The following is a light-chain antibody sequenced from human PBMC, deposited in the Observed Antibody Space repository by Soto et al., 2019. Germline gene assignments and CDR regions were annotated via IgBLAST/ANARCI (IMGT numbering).Light chain of an antibody. Sequence: QSVLTQPPSASGTPGQRVTLSCSGSNSNIGRNSVYWYQQLPGTAPKLLIFRNSQRPSGVPDRFSGSKSGTSASLDISGLRSDDESDYYCSAWDDSLSGVIFGGGTK. CDR3: SAWDDSLSGVI. CDR2: RNS. V-gene: IGLV1-47*01. J-gene: IGLJ2*01. CDR1: NSNIGRNS.